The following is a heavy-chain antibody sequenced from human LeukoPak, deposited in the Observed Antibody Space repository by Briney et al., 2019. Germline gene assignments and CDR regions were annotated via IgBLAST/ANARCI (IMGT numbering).Heavy chain of an antibody. D-gene: IGHD4-17*01. Sequence: SETLSLTCTVSGDSISSYYWSWIRQPAGKGLEWIRRIHPSGSTNYNPSLKSRVTLSVDTSKNQFSLKLSSVTAADTAVYYCASLTTVTTDWGQGTLVTVSS. J-gene: IGHJ4*02. CDR3: ASLTTVTTD. V-gene: IGHV4-4*07. CDR1: GDSISSYY. CDR2: IHPSGST.